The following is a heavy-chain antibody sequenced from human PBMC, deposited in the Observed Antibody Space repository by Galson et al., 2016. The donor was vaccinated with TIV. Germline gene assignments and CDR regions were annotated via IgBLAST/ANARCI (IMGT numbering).Heavy chain of an antibody. CDR3: ARGGGTAYYYYGVDV. CDR2: IYNDNNI. D-gene: IGHD3-16*01. CDR1: GFTVISSY. Sequence: GSLRLSCAASGFTVISSYMTWVRQAPGKGLEWVSVIYNDNNIDYADSVKGRFTISRDKSKNTLYLQMNSLRAEDTAVYYCARGGGTAYYYYGVDVWGQGTTVTVSS. J-gene: IGHJ6*02. V-gene: IGHV3-66*02.